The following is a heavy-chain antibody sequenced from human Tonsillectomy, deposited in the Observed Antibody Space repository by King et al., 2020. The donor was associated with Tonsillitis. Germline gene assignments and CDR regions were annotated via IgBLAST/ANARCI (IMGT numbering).Heavy chain of an antibody. D-gene: IGHD3-16*02. Sequence: VQLQESGPGPVKPSETLSLTCAVSGYSISSGYYWGWIRQPPGKGLEWIGSIYHSGSTYYNPSLKSRVTISVDTSKNQFSLKLSSVTAADTAVYYCAREPYDYVWGSYRRYFDYWGQGTLVTVSS. CDR1: GYSISSGYY. V-gene: IGHV4-38-2*01. CDR3: AREPYDYVWGSYRRYFDY. J-gene: IGHJ4*02. CDR2: IYHSGST.